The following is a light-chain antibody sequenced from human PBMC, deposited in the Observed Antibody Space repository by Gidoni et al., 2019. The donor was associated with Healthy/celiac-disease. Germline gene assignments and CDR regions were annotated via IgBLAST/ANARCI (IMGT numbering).Light chain of an antibody. V-gene: IGLV3-25*02. Sequence: SYELTQPPSVSVSPGHTARITCSGDALPKQYAYWYQQKPGQAPVLVIYKDSERPSVLPERFSGSSSGTTVTLTISGVQAEDEAYYYCQSADSSGTYVVFGGGTKLTVL. CDR1: ALPKQY. J-gene: IGLJ2*01. CDR2: KDS. CDR3: QSADSSGTYVV.